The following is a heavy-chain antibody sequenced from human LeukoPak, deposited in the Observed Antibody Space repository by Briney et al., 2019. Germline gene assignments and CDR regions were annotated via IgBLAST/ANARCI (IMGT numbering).Heavy chain of an antibody. V-gene: IGHV4-59*11. CDR1: DGPIRSHY. J-gene: IGHJ6*03. CDR3: GRDALVGYFSYYYIDV. CDR2: ISNSGST. D-gene: IGHD2-15*01. Sequence: PSETLSLTCTVSDGPIRSHYWTWIRQSPLKGLEWIGDISNSGSTKYNPSLKSRVIISIDTSKSQFSLRLTSVTAADTAVYYCGRDALVGYFSYYYIDVWGKGTTVTVSS.